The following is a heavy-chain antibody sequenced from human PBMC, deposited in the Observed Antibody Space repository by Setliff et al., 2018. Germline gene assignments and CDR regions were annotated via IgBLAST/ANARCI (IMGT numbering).Heavy chain of an antibody. J-gene: IGHJ4*02. CDR1: GYTFTGYY. CDR3: ATSYSGSYYGY. D-gene: IGHD1-26*01. Sequence: ASVKVSCKASGYTFTGYYMHWVRQAPGQGLEWMGGSDPEDGETIYAQKFQGRVTMTEDTSTDTAYMELSRLRSEDTAVYYCATSYSGSYYGYWGQGTLVTVSS. V-gene: IGHV1-24*01. CDR2: SDPEDGET.